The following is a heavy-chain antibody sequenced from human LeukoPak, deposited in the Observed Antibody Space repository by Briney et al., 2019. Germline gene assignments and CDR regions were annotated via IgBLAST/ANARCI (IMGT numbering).Heavy chain of an antibody. CDR1: GCTYIGCY. V-gene: IGHV1-2*02. D-gene: IGHD4-17*01. Sequence: SVNDACQAGGCTYIGCYLHWVRPAPAQGLAWMGWNNPNSGGTNYAQKFQGRVTMTRDTSISIAYMELSRLRSDDTAVYYCARSRGLRSYFDYWGQGTLVTVSS. J-gene: IGHJ4*02. CDR2: NNPNSGGT. CDR3: ARSRGLRSYFDY.